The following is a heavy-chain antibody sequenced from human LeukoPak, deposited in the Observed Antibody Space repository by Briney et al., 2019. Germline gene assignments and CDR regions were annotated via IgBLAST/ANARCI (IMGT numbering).Heavy chain of an antibody. J-gene: IGHJ4*02. CDR1: GGSFSGYY. CDR3: AREWGQNED. Sequence: SETLSLTCAVYGGSFSGYYWSWIRQPPGKGLEWIGEINHSGSTNYNPSLKSRVTISVDTSKNQFSLRLSSVTAADTAVYYCAREWGQNEDWGQGTLVTVSS. V-gene: IGHV4-34*01. D-gene: IGHD1-26*01. CDR2: INHSGST.